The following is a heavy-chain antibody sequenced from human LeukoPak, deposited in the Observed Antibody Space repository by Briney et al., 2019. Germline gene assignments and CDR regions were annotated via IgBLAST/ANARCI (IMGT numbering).Heavy chain of an antibody. CDR1: GYTFTSYG. J-gene: IGHJ4*02. CDR3: AREPDYYDSSGYQGGFFDY. D-gene: IGHD3-22*01. V-gene: IGHV1-18*01. CDR2: TSAYNGNT. Sequence: ASVKVYCKASGYTFTSYGISWVGQAPGQGLEWMGWTSAYNGNTNYAQKLQGRVTMTTDTSTSTAYMELRSLRSDDTAVYYCAREPDYYDSSGYQGGFFDYWGQGTLVTVSS.